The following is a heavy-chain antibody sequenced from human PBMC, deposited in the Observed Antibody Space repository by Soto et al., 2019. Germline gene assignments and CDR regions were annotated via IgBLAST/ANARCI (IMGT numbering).Heavy chain of an antibody. Sequence: PGGSLRLSCAASGFTFSSYAMSWVRQAPGKGLEWVSASSGSGGSTYYADSVKGRFTISRDNSKNTLYLQMNSLRAEDTAVYYCAKDSYDSSGYSSLGYFDYWGQGTLVTVSS. CDR1: GFTFSSYA. CDR3: AKDSYDSSGYSSLGYFDY. J-gene: IGHJ4*02. CDR2: SSGSGGST. V-gene: IGHV3-23*01. D-gene: IGHD3-22*01.